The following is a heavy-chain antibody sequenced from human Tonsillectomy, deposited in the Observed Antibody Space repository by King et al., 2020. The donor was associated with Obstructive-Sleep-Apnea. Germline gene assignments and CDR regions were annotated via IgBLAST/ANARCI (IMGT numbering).Heavy chain of an antibody. CDR1: GFTVDDYT. V-gene: IGHV3-43*01. Sequence: GGGGVQPGGSRRLSGAASGFTVDDYTMHWVRQAPGKGLEWVSLSSWEGGSTYYADSVKGRFTIARDNSKNSLYLQMNSLRTEDTALYYCAKGATIFGVVTAYGMDVWGQGTTVTVSS. D-gene: IGHD3-3*01. J-gene: IGHJ6*02. CDR3: AKGATIFGVVTAYGMDV. CDR2: SSWEGGST.